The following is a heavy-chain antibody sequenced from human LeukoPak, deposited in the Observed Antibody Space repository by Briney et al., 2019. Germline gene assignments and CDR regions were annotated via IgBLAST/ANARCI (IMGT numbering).Heavy chain of an antibody. J-gene: IGHJ3*02. D-gene: IGHD2-2*01. CDR3: ARGDRTVNAFDI. CDR2: IYYSGST. CDR1: GGSISSSSYY. V-gene: IGHV4-39*07. Sequence: SETLSLTCTVSGGSISSSSYYWGWIRQPPGKGLEWIGSIYYSGSTYYNPSLKSRVTISVDTSKNQFSLKLSSVTAADTAVYYCARGDRTVNAFDIWGQGTMVTVSS.